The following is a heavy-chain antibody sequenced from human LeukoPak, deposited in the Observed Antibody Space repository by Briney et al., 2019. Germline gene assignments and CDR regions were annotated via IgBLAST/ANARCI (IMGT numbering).Heavy chain of an antibody. V-gene: IGHV4-4*02. J-gene: IGHJ6*03. Sequence: SGTLSLTCAVSGGSISSSNWWSWVRQPPGKGLEWIGEIYHSGSTNYNPSLKNRVTASVDASENQFYLKLSSVTAADTAVYYCAKGSRSYYYYYMDVWGKGTTVTVSS. CDR1: GGSISSSNW. CDR3: AKGSRSYYYYYMDV. CDR2: IYHSGST.